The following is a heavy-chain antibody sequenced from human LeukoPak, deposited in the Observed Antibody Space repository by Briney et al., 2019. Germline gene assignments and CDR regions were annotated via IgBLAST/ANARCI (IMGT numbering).Heavy chain of an antibody. V-gene: IGHV1-8*01. CDR2: MNPYGGNT. CDR1: GYTFTNYD. CDR3: ARVPAARDFGY. D-gene: IGHD2-15*01. Sequence: GASVRVSCKASGYTFTNYDINWVRQATGQGLEWMGWMNPYGGNTGYAQKFQGRVTMTRNTSINTAYIELSSLESEDTAVYYCARVPAARDFGYWGQGTPVIVSS. J-gene: IGHJ4*02.